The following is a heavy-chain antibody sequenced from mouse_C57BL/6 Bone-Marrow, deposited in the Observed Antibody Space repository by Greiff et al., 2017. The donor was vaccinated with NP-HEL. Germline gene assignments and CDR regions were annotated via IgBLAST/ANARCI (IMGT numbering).Heavy chain of an antibody. V-gene: IGHV1-80*01. CDR3: ARLGGYYPYWYFDV. CDR1: GYAFSSYW. Sequence: VQRVESGAELVKPGASVKISCKASGYAFSSYWMNWVKQRPGKGLEWIGQIYPGDGDTNYNGKFKGKATLTADKSSSTAYMQLSSLTSEDSAVYFCARLGGYYPYWYFDVWGTGTTVTVSS. J-gene: IGHJ1*03. CDR2: IYPGDGDT. D-gene: IGHD2-3*01.